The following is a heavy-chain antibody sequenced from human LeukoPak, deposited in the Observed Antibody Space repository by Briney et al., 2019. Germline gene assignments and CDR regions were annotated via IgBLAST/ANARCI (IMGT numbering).Heavy chain of an antibody. V-gene: IGHV3-64*01. D-gene: IGHD3-22*01. CDR2: ISSNGGST. CDR1: GFTFSSYA. CDR3: ARQEYYYDSSGRAFDY. Sequence: GGALRLSCAGSGFTFSSYAMHWVRQAPGKGLEYVSAISSNGGSTYYANSVKGRFTIARDNSKNTLYLQIGSLRGEDMAVYYCARQEYYYDSSGRAFDYWGQGALVAVPS. J-gene: IGHJ4*02.